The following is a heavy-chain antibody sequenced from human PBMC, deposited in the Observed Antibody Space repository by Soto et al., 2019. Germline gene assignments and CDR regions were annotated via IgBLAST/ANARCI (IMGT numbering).Heavy chain of an antibody. CDR2: IIPIFGTA. V-gene: IGHV1-69*12. Sequence: QVQLVQSGAEVKKPGSSVKVSCKASGGTFSSYAISWVRQAPGQGLEWMGGIIPIFGTANYVQKFQGRVTITADESTSTAYMELSSLRSEDTAVYYCARREDGYNEPPYGMDVWCQGTTVTVSS. D-gene: IGHD5-12*01. J-gene: IGHJ6*02. CDR3: ARREDGYNEPPYGMDV. CDR1: GGTFSSYA.